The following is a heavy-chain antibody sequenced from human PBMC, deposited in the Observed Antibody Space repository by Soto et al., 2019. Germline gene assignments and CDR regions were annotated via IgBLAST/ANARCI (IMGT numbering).Heavy chain of an antibody. CDR3: ATYIVLVPAATPLTFQQ. CDR1: GXGXXELS. V-gene: IGHV1-24*01. D-gene: IGHD2-2*01. Sequence: GASVXVXWXVSGXGXXELSSGWVXQAXXKVLEWMGGFDPEDGETIYAQKFQGRVTMTEDTSTDTAYMELSSLRSEDTAVYYCATYIVLVPAATPLTFQQWGQGTLVTVSS. J-gene: IGHJ1*01. CDR2: FDPEDGET.